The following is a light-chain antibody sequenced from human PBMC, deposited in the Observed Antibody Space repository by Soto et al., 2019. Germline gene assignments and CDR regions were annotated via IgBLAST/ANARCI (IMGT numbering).Light chain of an antibody. Sequence: QSVLTQPPSVSGTPGQRVTISCSGGISNIATNYVHWFQQLPGTAPKVLSNRDNQRPSGVPDRFSGSKSGTSASLAIRGLRSEAEAAYYCAAWDDTVRSYVFGTGTKVTVL. CDR3: AAWDDTVRSYV. J-gene: IGLJ1*01. CDR2: RDN. V-gene: IGLV1-47*01. CDR1: ISNIATNY.